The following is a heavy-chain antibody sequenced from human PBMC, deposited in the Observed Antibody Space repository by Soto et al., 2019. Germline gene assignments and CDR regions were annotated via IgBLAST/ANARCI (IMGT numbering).Heavy chain of an antibody. CDR2: IYYSGST. V-gene: IGHV4-31*03. D-gene: IGHD3-3*01. CDR1: GGSISSGGYY. J-gene: IGHJ4*02. CDR3: AREDPFGVAIDY. Sequence: SETLSLTCTVSGGSISSGGYYWSWIRQHPGKGLEWIGYIYYSGSTYYNPSLKSRVTISVDTSKNQFSLKLSSVTAADTAVYYCAREDPFGVAIDYWGQGTLVTVSS.